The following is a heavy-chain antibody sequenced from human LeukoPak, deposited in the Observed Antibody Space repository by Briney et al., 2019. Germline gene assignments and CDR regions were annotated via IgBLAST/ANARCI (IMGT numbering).Heavy chain of an antibody. CDR1: VFTFSNYG. J-gene: IGHJ4*02. D-gene: IGHD3-10*01. V-gene: IGHV3-23*01. CDR3: GRTTHTNYYASLNS. Sequence: PGGSLRLSCAASVFTFSNYGMIWLRQAPGKGLEWVSGISGSNNNTYYADSVKGRFTISRDNSRDTIYLQMNSLRAEYTAIYYCGRTTHTNYYASLNSWGQGTLVTVSS. CDR2: ISGSNNNT.